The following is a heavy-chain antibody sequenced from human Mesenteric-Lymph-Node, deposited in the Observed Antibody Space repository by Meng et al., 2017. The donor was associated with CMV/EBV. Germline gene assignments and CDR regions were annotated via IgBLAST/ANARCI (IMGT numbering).Heavy chain of an antibody. D-gene: IGHD5-18*01. V-gene: IGHV1-8*01. CDR1: AYSFTSFD. J-gene: IGHJ6*02. CDR3: AREPVDTAMVSSYYYYGMDV. CDR2: MNPNSGNT. Sequence: ASVKVSCKASAYSFTSFDINWVRQATGQGPEWMGWMNPNSGNTGYAQKFQGRVTMTRNTSISTAYMELSSLRSEDTAVYYCAREPVDTAMVSSYYYYGMDVWGQGTTVTVSS.